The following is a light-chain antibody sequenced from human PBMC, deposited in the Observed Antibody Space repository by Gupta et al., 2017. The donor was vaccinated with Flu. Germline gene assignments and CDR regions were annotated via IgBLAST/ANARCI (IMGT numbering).Light chain of an antibody. V-gene: IGKV4-1*01. CDR3: QEYYSTPPWT. CDR1: QLLLYTSSSTTY. J-gene: IGKJ1*01. CDR2: LAS. Sequence: KSSQLLLYTSSSTTYLACYQQKPGQPPRLLIYLASTRESGVPDRFIVSGSGTDFPLTLSSLQAEDVAVYYCQEYYSTPPWTFGQGTQVEIK.